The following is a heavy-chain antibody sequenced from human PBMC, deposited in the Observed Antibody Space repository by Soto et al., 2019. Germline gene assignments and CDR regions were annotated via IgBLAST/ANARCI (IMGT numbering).Heavy chain of an antibody. CDR3: ARGGRYTYGYGDYSYGMDV. V-gene: IGHV3-23*01. CDR2: ISGTGSRT. Sequence: GGSLRLSCAASGFSFGDYALSWVRKAPGKGLEWVSGISGTGSRTSYADSVRGRFTISRDNVNNTLSLQMDSLRAEDTAVYYCARGGRYTYGYGDYSYGMDVWGQGTTVTVS. CDR1: GFSFGDYA. D-gene: IGHD5-18*01. J-gene: IGHJ6*02.